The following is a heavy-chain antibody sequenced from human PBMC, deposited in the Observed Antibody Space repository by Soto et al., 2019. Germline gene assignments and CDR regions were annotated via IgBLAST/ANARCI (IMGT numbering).Heavy chain of an antibody. CDR2: ISSSSSTI. CDR1: GFTFSSYS. J-gene: IGHJ6*02. D-gene: IGHD6-13*01. Sequence: GGSLRLSCAASGFTFSSYSMNWVRQAPGKGLEWVSYISSSSSTIYYADSVKGRFTISRDNAKNSLYLQMNSLRDEDTAVYYCARAPRSGSSSWYWGGYYYGMDVWGQGTTVTVSS. CDR3: ARAPRSGSSSWYWGGYYYGMDV. V-gene: IGHV3-48*02.